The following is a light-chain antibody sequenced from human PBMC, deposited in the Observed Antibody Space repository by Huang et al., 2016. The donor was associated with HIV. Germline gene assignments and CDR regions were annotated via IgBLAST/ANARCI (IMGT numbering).Light chain of an antibody. J-gene: IGKJ3*01. Sequence: DIQMTHSPSYLSASVGDRVSVTCRASQSVSAYLNWYKQKPGRSPRLLIYGASNLQSGVPSRFSGTGSGTNFTFTITSLQPEDSAVYYCQQSYSSLSTFGPGT. V-gene: IGKV1-39*01. CDR1: QSVSAY. CDR2: GAS. CDR3: QQSYSSLST.